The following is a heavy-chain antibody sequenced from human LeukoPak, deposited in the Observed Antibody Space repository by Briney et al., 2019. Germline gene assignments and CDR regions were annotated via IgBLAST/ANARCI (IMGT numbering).Heavy chain of an antibody. CDR2: IYHSGST. CDR1: GYSISSGYY. CDR3: ARPYCSSTSCYHFDY. Sequence: PSETLSLTCAVSGYSISSGYYWGWIRQPPGKGLEWIGSIYHSGSTYYNPSLKSRVTISVDTSKNQFSLKLSSVTAADTAVYYCARPYCSSTSCYHFDYWGQGTLVTVSS. V-gene: IGHV4-38-2*01. D-gene: IGHD2-2*01. J-gene: IGHJ4*02.